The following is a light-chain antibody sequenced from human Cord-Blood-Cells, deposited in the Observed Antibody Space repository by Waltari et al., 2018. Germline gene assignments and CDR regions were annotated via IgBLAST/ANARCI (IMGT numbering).Light chain of an antibody. J-gene: IGKJ1*01. CDR2: GAS. V-gene: IGKV3-20*01. Sequence: DIVLTQPPGTLSLSPGERATLACRASQSVSTSYLAWYQQKPGQAPRLLNYGASSRATGIPDRFSGSGSGTDFTLTISRLEPEDFAVYYCQQYGSSPTFGQGTKVEIK. CDR1: QSVSTSY. CDR3: QQYGSSPT.